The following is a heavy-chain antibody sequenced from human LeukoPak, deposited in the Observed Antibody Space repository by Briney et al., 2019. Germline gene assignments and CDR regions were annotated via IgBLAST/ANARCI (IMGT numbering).Heavy chain of an antibody. CDR3: ARETYGDYEFRFDP. D-gene: IGHD4-17*01. Sequence: SQTLSLTCTVSGGSISSGGYYWSWIRQHPGKGLEWIGYIYYSGSTYYNPSLKSRVTISVDTSKNQFSLKQSPVTAADTAVYYCARETYGDYEFRFDPWGQGTLVTVSS. CDR1: GGSISSGGYY. V-gene: IGHV4-31*03. J-gene: IGHJ5*02. CDR2: IYYSGST.